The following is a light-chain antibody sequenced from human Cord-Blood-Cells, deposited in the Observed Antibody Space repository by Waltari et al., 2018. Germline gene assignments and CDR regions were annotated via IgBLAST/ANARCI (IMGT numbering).Light chain of an antibody. Sequence: QSVLTQPPSASWTPGQRVTISCSGSSSNIGSNYVSWYQPLPGTAPKLLISRNNQRPSGVPDRLASAKSGTSASLAISGLRSEDEADYDCAAWDDSRSGYVCGTGTKVTVL. CDR1: SSNIGSNY. V-gene: IGLV1-47*01. CDR3: AAWDDSRSGYV. CDR2: RNN. J-gene: IGLJ1*01.